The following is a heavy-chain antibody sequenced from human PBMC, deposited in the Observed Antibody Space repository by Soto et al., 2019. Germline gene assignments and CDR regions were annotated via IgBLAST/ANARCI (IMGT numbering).Heavy chain of an antibody. V-gene: IGHV3-23*01. D-gene: IGHD3-9*01. Sequence: GGSLRLSCAASGFTFSSYALSWVRQAPGKGLEWVSAISGSGGSTYYADSEKGRFTISRDNSKNTLYLQMNSLRAEDTAVYYCVKNPLAWAFDDAFDIWGQGTMVTVSS. CDR3: VKNPLAWAFDDAFDI. CDR1: GFTFSSYA. CDR2: ISGSGGST. J-gene: IGHJ3*02.